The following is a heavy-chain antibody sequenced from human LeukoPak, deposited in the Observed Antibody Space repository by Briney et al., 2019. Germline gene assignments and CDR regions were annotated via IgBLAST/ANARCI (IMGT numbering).Heavy chain of an antibody. V-gene: IGHV3-30*04. D-gene: IGHD5-18*01. CDR1: GFTFSSYA. CDR3: ARDPRGRGYDFDY. CDR2: ISYDGSNK. Sequence: GGSLRLSCAASGFTFSSYAMHWVRQAPGKGLEWVAVISYDGSNKYYADSVKGRFTISRDNSKNTLYLQMNSLRAEDTAVYYCARDPRGRGYDFDYWGQGTLVTVSS. J-gene: IGHJ4*02.